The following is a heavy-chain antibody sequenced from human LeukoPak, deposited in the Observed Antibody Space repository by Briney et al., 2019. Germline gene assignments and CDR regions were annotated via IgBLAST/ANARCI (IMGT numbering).Heavy chain of an antibody. V-gene: IGHV1-69*01. D-gene: IGHD1-26*01. CDR3: ATSRRSGGSYLNDAFDI. CDR1: GGTFSSYA. Sequence: AVKVSCKASGGTFSSYAISWVRQAPGQGLEWMGGIIPIFGTANYAQKFQGRVTITADESTSTAYMELSSLRSEDTAGYYCATSRRSGGSYLNDAFDIWGQGTMVRVSS. CDR2: IIPIFGTA. J-gene: IGHJ3*02.